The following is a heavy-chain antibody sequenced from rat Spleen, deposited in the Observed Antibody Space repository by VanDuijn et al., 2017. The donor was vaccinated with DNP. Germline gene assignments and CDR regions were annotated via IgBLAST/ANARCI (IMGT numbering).Heavy chain of an antibody. V-gene: IGHV5-31*01. J-gene: IGHJ4*01. CDR2: ISSSGGST. Sequence: EVQLVESGGDLVRPGRSLKLSCVASGFTFNNYWMTWIRQVPGKGLEWVASISSSGGSTYYPDSVKGRFTISRDNAKNTLYLQMNSLRSEDTATYYCVRVRSTGIDYGLDAWGQGTSVTVSS. D-gene: IGHD1-9*01. CDR3: VRVRSTGIDYGLDA. CDR1: GFTFNNYW.